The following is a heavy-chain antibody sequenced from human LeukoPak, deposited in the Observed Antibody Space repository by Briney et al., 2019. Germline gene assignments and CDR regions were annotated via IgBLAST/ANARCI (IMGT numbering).Heavy chain of an antibody. CDR2: INWNGGST. D-gene: IGHD6-19*01. CDR1: GFTFSSYA. CDR3: AGGRLAVADTDYYCAMDV. Sequence: GGSLRLSCAGSGFTFSSYAMNWVRQAPGKGLEWVSGINWNGGSTGYADSVKGRFTISRDNGKNSLYLQMNSLRAEDTALYYCAGGRLAVADTDYYCAMDVWGQGTTVIVSS. V-gene: IGHV3-20*04. J-gene: IGHJ6*02.